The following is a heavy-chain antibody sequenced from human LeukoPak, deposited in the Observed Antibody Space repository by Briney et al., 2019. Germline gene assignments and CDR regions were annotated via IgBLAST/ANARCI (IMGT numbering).Heavy chain of an antibody. D-gene: IGHD3-22*01. J-gene: IGHJ4*02. CDR1: GFTFTRNC. CDR3: VRDGDTSGYTN. CDR2: IKQDGSEK. Sequence: GGSLRLSCVASGFTFTRNCMHWVRQAPGKGLEWVANIKQDGSEKYYVDSVKGRFTISRDNAKNSLYLQMNSLRAEDTAVYSCVRDGDTSGYTNWGQGTLVTVSS. V-gene: IGHV3-7*01.